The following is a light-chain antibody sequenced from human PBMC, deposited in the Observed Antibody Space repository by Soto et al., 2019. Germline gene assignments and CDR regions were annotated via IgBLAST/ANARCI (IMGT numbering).Light chain of an antibody. J-gene: IGKJ4*01. CDR2: DAS. CDR1: QSIGLA. CDR3: QQRRNWLLS. V-gene: IGKV3-11*01. Sequence: EIVLTQSPATLSLSPGERATLSCRASQSIGLAIAWYQHKPGQAPRLLIFDASQRATGIPARFRGSGSGTDLTLSISSLEPEDFAVYHCQQRRNWLLSFGGGTKVEIK.